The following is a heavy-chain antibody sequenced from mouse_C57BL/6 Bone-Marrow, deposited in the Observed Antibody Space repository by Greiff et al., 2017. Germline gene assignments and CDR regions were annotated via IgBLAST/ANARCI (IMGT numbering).Heavy chain of an antibody. Sequence: VQLQESGAELAKPGASVKLSCKASGYTFTSYWMHWVKQRPGQGLEWIGYINPSSGYTKYNQKFEDKATLTADKSSSTAYMQMSSLTYEDSAVYYCAIEDYYGSSLYYYAMDYWGQGTSVTVSS. D-gene: IGHD1-1*01. CDR1: GYTFTSYW. CDR2: INPSSGYT. V-gene: IGHV1-7*01. J-gene: IGHJ4*01. CDR3: AIEDYYGSSLYYYAMDY.